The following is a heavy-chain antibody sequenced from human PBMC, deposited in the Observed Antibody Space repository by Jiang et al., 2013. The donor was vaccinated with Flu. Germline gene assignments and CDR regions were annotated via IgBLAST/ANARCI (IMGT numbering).Heavy chain of an antibody. J-gene: IGHJ6*03. D-gene: IGHD2-15*01. Sequence: SSVKVSCKASGGTFSSHSISWVRQAPGQGLEWMGRIIPMFEIANYAQKFQGRVTITADQATNTAYLELSSLRSEDTAMYYCAYCSGGVCSARYYYYYMDVWGTGTTVTVSS. V-gene: IGHV1-69*02. CDR2: IIPMFEIA. CDR3: AYCSGGVCSARYYYYYMDV. CDR1: GGTFSSHS.